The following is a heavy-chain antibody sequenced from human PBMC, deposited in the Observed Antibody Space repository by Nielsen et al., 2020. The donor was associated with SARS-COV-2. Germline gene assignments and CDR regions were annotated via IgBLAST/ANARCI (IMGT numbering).Heavy chain of an antibody. Sequence: GESLKISCSASGFTFSSYAMHWVRQAPGKGLEYVSAISSNGGSTYYADSVKGRFTISRDNSKNTLYLQMSSLRAGDTAVYYCVKCAFGGVIVPFDYWGQGTLVTVSS. CDR3: VKCAFGGVIVPFDY. V-gene: IGHV3-64D*06. J-gene: IGHJ4*02. CDR2: ISSNGGST. D-gene: IGHD3-16*02. CDR1: GFTFSSYA.